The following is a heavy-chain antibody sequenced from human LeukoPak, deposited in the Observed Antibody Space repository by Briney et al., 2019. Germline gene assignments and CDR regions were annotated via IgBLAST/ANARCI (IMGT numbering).Heavy chain of an antibody. Sequence: SETLSLTCAVYGGSFSGYYWSCIRQPAGKGLEWIGRIYTSGSTKNNPSLKSRVTMSVDTSKNQFSLKLSSVTAADTAVYYCAREGYSYGYYWGQGTLVTVSS. V-gene: IGHV4-4*07. CDR3: AREGYSYGYY. CDR2: IYTSGST. J-gene: IGHJ4*02. CDR1: GGSFSGYY. D-gene: IGHD5-18*01.